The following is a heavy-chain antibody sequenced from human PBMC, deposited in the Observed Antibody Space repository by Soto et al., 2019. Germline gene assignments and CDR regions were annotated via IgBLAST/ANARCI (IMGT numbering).Heavy chain of an antibody. CDR2: ISAYNGNT. J-gene: IGHJ4*02. V-gene: IGHV1-18*01. CDR1: GYTFTTYG. Sequence: QVQLVQSGAEVKKPGASVKVSCKASGYTFTTYGSSWVLQATVQGLEGMGWISAYNGNTNSAQKLQCIVTMTTDTCTSAAYMELLRMRSDDTAVYYCVITMVRGVRGPFDYWGQGTLVTVSS. CDR3: VITMVRGVRGPFDY. D-gene: IGHD3-10*01.